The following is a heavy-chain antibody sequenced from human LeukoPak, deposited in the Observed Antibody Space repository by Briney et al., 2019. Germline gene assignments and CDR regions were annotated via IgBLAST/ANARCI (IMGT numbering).Heavy chain of an antibody. J-gene: IGHJ4*02. D-gene: IGHD3-16*01. CDR3: ARSRGPNTFGGVHDY. V-gene: IGHV3-23*01. CDR1: GFTFSTYA. Sequence: PGGSLRLSCAASGFTFSTYAMSWVRQAPGKGLEWVSGISGSGGSTYYAGSVKGRFTISRDNSKNTLYLQMNSLRAEDTAVYYCARSRGPNTFGGVHDYWGQGTLVTVSS. CDR2: ISGSGGST.